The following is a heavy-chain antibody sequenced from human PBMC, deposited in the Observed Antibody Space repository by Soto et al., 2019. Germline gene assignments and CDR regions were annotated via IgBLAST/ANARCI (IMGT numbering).Heavy chain of an antibody. V-gene: IGHV1-69*12. D-gene: IGHD3-22*01. CDR1: GGTFSSYA. CDR3: ARDYYDSRGPTPLGY. CDR2: IIPIFGTA. J-gene: IGHJ4*02. Sequence: QVQLVQSGAEVKKPGSSVKVSCKASGGTFSSYAISWVRQAPGQGLEWMGGIIPIFGTANYAQKFQGRVTITADEYTSTAYMEMSSLRSEDTAVYYGARDYYDSRGPTPLGYWGQGTLVTVSS.